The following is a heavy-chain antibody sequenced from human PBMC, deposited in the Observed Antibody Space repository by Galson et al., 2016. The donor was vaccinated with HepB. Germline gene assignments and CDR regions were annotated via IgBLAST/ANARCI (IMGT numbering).Heavy chain of an antibody. V-gene: IGHV4-34*01. Sequence: SETLSLTCAVYGGSFSGYYWSWIRQPPGKGLEWIGEINHSGSTNYKPSLKSRVTISVDTSKNHFSLKLSSVTAADTAVYYCAGFCSSTSCRRYYYYGMDVWGQGTTVTVSS. D-gene: IGHD2-2*01. CDR2: INHSGST. CDR1: GGSFSGYY. J-gene: IGHJ6*02. CDR3: AGFCSSTSCRRYYYYGMDV.